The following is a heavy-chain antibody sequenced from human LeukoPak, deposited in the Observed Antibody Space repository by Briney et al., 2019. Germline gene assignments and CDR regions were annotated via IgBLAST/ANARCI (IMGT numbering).Heavy chain of an antibody. CDR1: GFTFNNYG. D-gene: IGHD1-26*01. J-gene: IGHJ3*01. CDR3: AREYSGSYYVAAFDV. V-gene: IGHV3-33*01. Sequence: GKSLRLSCAASGFTFNNYGMHWVRQAPGKGLEWVAVIRSDGNNKHYVDSVKGRFTVSRDKSKNTLYLQMNSLRAEDTAVYYCAREYSGSYYVAAFDVWGQGTLVTVSS. CDR2: IRSDGNNK.